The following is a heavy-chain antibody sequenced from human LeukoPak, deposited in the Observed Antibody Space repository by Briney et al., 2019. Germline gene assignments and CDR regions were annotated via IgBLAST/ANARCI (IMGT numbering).Heavy chain of an antibody. CDR2: IIPILGIA. CDR1: GGTFSSYT. CDR3: AREYGSGSYYYYYGMDV. V-gene: IGHV1-69*04. J-gene: IGHJ6*02. Sequence: SVNVSCKASGGTFSSYTISWVRQAPGQGLEWMGRIIPILGIANYAQKFQGRVTITADKSTSTAYMELSSLRSEDTAAYYCAREYGSGSYYYYYGMDVWGQGTTVTVSS. D-gene: IGHD3-10*01.